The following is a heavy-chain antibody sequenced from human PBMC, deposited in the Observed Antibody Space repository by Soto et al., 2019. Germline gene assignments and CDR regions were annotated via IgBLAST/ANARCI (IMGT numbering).Heavy chain of an antibody. CDR1: GFTFSSYW. J-gene: IGHJ6*02. Sequence: EVQLVESGGGLVQPGGSLRLSCAASGFTFSSYWMHWVRQAPGKGLVWVSRINSDGSSTSYADSVKGRFTISRDNAKNTLYLQMNSLRAEDTAVYYCARVIAARIGDYYYYGMDVWGQGTTVTVSS. D-gene: IGHD6-6*01. CDR3: ARVIAARIGDYYYYGMDV. V-gene: IGHV3-74*01. CDR2: INSDGSST.